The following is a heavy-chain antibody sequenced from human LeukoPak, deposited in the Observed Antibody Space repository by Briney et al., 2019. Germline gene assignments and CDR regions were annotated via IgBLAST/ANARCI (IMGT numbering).Heavy chain of an antibody. CDR3: AKSLRAAAGTGAFDI. D-gene: IGHD6-13*01. CDR1: GYTFSRYW. V-gene: IGHV3-74*01. J-gene: IGHJ3*02. CDR2: INEDGSST. Sequence: GGSLRLSCAVSGYTFSRYWMHWVRQGPGKGLVWVSRINEDGSSTSYAESVRGRFTISRDNSKNTLYLQMNSLRVEDTAVYYCAKSLRAAAGTGAFDIWGQGTMVTVSS.